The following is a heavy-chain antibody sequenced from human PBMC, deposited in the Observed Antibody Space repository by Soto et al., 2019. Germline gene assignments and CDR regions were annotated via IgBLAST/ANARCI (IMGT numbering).Heavy chain of an antibody. J-gene: IGHJ6*02. D-gene: IGHD2-2*02. CDR3: ARAIVVVPAAIKGPHYYYYGMDV. Sequence: QVQLVESGGGVVQPGRSLRLSCAASGFTFSSYGMHWVRQAPGKGLEWVAVIWYDGSNKYYADSVKGRFTISRDNSKNTXXLXMXXLRAEDTAVYYCARAIVVVPAAIKGPHYYYYGMDVWGQGTTVTVSS. CDR1: GFTFSSYG. V-gene: IGHV3-33*01. CDR2: IWYDGSNK.